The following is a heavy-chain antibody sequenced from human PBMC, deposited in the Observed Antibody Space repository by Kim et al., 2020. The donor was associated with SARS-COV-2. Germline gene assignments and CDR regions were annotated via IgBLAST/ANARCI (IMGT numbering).Heavy chain of an antibody. J-gene: IGHJ2*01. CDR3: ARNRHSSAWHFFWYFDL. D-gene: IGHD6-19*01. CDR1: GFTFSSYS. CDR2: IFGSGSNT. Sequence: GGSLRLSCAASGFTFSSYSMTWVRQAPGKGLEWVATIFGSGSNTYYGDSAKGRFTISKDDSKNTLYLDMNTLRAEDTAVYYCARNRHSSAWHFFWYFDLWGRGTLVTISS. V-gene: IGHV3-23*05.